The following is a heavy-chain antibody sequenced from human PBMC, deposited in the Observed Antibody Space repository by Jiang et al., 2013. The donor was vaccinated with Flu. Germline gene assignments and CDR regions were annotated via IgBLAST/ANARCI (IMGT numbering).Heavy chain of an antibody. D-gene: IGHD3-22*01. CDR3: ARYRAPPYYYDSAYYSTQVFDI. CDR1: GGSVSDSY. Sequence: LLKPSETLSLTCAVYGGSVSDSYWSWIRQPPGKGLEWIGEINHSGSTNYRASLKRRVTMSVDTSKNQFSLNLSSVTAADTAVYYCARYRAPPYYYDSAYYSTQVFDIWGQGTMVTVSS. CDR2: INHSGST. J-gene: IGHJ3*02. V-gene: IGHV4-34*01.